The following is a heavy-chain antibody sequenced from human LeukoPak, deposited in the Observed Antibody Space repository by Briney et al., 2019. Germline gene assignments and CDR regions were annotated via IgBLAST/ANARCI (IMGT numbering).Heavy chain of an antibody. D-gene: IGHD3-16*01. CDR1: GFKFDDYD. CDR3: AKRGSYYYYMDV. CDR2: ITWNGDKT. J-gene: IGHJ6*03. Sequence: PGGSLRLSCTASGFKFDDYDMSWVRQVPGKGLEWVSGITWNGDKTGYADSVRGRFAISRDNSKNTLYLQMNSLRAEDTAVYYCAKRGSYYYYMDVWGKGTTVTVSS. V-gene: IGHV3-20*04.